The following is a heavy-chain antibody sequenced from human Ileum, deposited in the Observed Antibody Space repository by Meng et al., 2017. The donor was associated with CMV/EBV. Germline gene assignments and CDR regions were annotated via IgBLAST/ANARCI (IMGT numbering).Heavy chain of an antibody. V-gene: IGHV3-30*14. CDR1: GFTFSSHA. CDR3: AGDPGLPNGMDV. D-gene: IGHD4-11*01. CDR2: ISYDGSNK. Sequence: GESLKISCAASGFTFSSHAMHWVRQAPGKGLEWVAVISYDGSNKYYADSVKGRFTISRDNSKNTLFLQMNSLRAEDTAVYYCAGDPGLPNGMDVWGRGTTVTVSS. J-gene: IGHJ6*02.